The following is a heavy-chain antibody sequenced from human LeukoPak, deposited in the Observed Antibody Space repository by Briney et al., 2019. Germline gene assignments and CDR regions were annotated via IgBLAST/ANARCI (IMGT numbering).Heavy chain of an antibody. CDR1: GFTFSSYS. CDR3: AKSTIFGVLMDV. D-gene: IGHD3-3*01. Sequence: GGSLRLSCAASGFTFSSYSMNWVRQAPGKGLEWVSSISSSSSYIYYADSVKGRFTISRDNAKNSLYLQMNSLRAEDTAVYYCAKSTIFGVLMDVWGKGTTVTVSS. CDR2: ISSSSSYI. V-gene: IGHV3-21*01. J-gene: IGHJ6*03.